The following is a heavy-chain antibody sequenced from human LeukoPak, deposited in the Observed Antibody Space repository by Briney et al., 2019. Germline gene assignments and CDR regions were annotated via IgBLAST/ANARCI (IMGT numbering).Heavy chain of an antibody. J-gene: IGHJ4*02. D-gene: IGHD3-22*01. CDR1: GGSISSYY. CDR3: AREHDYYDSRAGFDY. CDR2: IYTSGST. V-gene: IGHV4-4*07. Sequence: PSETLSLTCTVSGGSISSYYWSWIRQPAGKGLEWIGRIYTSGSTNYNPSLKSRVTMSVDTSKNQFSLKLSSVTAADTAVYYCAREHDYYDSRAGFDYWGQGTLVTVSS.